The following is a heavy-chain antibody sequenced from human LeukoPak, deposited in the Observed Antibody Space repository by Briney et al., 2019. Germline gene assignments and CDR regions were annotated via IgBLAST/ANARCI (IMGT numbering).Heavy chain of an antibody. CDR2: ISSSGSTI. J-gene: IGHJ4*02. V-gene: IGHV3-11*01. CDR3: ARAGRVGALLYYFDY. Sequence: GGSLKLSCSASGFIFSDYYMRWIRQAPGKGLEWVSYISSSGSTIYYADSVKGRFTISRDNAKNSLYLQMNSLRAEDTAVYYCARAGRVGALLYYFDYWGQGTLVTVSS. CDR1: GFIFSDYY. D-gene: IGHD1-26*01.